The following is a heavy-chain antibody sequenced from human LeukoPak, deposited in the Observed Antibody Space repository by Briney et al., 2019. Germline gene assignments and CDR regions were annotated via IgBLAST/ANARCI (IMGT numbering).Heavy chain of an antibody. D-gene: IGHD3/OR15-3a*01. J-gene: IGHJ4*02. CDR1: GVSISSSYSY. CDR2: VYYTGNT. CDR3: ARQTGSGLFILP. V-gene: IGHV4-39*01. Sequence: SETLSLTCTVSGVSISSSYSYWGWIRQPPGMGLEWIGSVYYTGNTYYNASLKSQVSISIDTSKNQFSLKLTSVTAADTAVYYCARQTGSGLFILPGGQGTLVTVSS.